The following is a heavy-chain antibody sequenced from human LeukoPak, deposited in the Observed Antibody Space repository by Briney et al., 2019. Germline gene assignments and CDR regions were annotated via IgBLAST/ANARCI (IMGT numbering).Heavy chain of an antibody. CDR1: AYIFTDYY. CDR2: INPNSGDT. J-gene: IGHJ3*02. CDR3: ARDWRHVFDI. V-gene: IGHV1-2*02. Sequence: ASVKVSCKASAYIFTDYYMHWVRQAPGQGLEWMGWINPNSGDTNYAQKLQGRVTMTRDTSIRTAHMELTRLRSDDTAVYYCARDWRHVFDIWGQGTKVTVSS.